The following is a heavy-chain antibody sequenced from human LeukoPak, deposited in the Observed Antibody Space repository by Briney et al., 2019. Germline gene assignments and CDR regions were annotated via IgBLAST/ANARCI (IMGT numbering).Heavy chain of an antibody. Sequence: GGSLRLSCAASGFTFSSYSMNWVRQAPGEGLEWVSSISSSSSYIYYADSVKGRFTISRDNAKNSLYLQMNSLRAEDTAVYYCSRLRGYSYGYGDYWGQGTLVTVSS. CDR3: SRLRGYSYGYGDY. V-gene: IGHV3-21*01. CDR1: GFTFSSYS. D-gene: IGHD5-18*01. CDR2: ISSSSSYI. J-gene: IGHJ4*02.